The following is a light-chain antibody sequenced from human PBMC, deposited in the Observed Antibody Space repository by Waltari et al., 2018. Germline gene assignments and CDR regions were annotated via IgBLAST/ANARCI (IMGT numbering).Light chain of an antibody. V-gene: IGKV1-33*01. CDR3: QQYHNFPLT. CDR1: QGIVYF. J-gene: IGKJ5*01. CDR2: DGS. Sequence: DIQMTQSPSSLSVSVGDRVTITCQASQGIVYFFNWYQHKPGKDPKLLIYDGSNMETGGPSRVSGSGSGTDCTFTITSLQPEDIETYYCQQYHNFPLTGGQGTRLEIK.